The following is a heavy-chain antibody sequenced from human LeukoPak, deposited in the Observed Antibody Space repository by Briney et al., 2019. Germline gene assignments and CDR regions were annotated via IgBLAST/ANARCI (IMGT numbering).Heavy chain of an antibody. V-gene: IGHV4-59*01. CDR1: GGSISSYY. J-gene: IGHJ5*02. D-gene: IGHD1-7*01. CDR3: ARGTGTTDRFDP. Sequence: SETLSLTCTVSGGSISSYYWSWIRQPPGKGLEWIGYIYYSGSTNYNPSLKSRVTISVDTSKNQFSLKLSSVTAADTAVYYCARGTGTTDRFDPWGQGTLVTVSS. CDR2: IYYSGST.